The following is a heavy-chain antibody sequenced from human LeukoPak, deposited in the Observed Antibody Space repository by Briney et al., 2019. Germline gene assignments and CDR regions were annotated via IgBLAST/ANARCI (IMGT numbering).Heavy chain of an antibody. Sequence: GGSLRLSCAASGFTFNNAWMSWVRQAPGKGLEWVGRIKSKTNDGTTDYAAPVKGRFTISRDDSKNTLYLQMDSLKTEDTAAYFCTTNLLRFLEWSGKYFDFWGQGTLVTVSS. D-gene: IGHD3-3*01. V-gene: IGHV3-15*01. J-gene: IGHJ4*02. CDR1: GFTFNNAW. CDR3: TTNLLRFLEWSGKYFDF. CDR2: IKSKTNDGTT.